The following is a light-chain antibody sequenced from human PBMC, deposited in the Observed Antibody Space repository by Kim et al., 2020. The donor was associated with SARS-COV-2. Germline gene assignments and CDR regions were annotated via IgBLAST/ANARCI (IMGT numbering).Light chain of an antibody. CDR2: AAS. CDR1: QGISNN. J-gene: IGKJ1*01. Sequence: DIQMTQSPSSLSASVGDRVTITCRASQGISNNLAWYQHKPGKVPTLLIFAASTLQSGVPSRFSGSGSGTDFTLTISSLQPEYFATYYCQKYDSAPWTFGQGTKVDIK. V-gene: IGKV1-27*01. CDR3: QKYDSAPWT.